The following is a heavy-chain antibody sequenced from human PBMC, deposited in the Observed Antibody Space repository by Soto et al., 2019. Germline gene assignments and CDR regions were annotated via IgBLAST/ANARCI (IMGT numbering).Heavy chain of an antibody. CDR3: ARVYCSTTTCHVQAFDS. Sequence: EVQLVESGGGLAQPGGSVRLSCAASGFTFSSYEMNWVRQAPGKTLEWVSYISSAGDSSYYADSVKSRFTISRDNTRNSLYLKMNSLIVDDTAVYYCARVYCSTTTCHVQAFDSWGQGTLGTVSS. V-gene: IGHV3-48*03. CDR1: GFTFSSYE. CDR2: ISSAGDSS. J-gene: IGHJ4*02. D-gene: IGHD2-2*01.